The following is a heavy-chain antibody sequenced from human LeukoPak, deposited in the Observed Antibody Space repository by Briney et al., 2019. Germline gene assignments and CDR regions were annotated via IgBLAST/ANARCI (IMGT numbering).Heavy chain of an antibody. J-gene: IGHJ4*02. CDR2: ISGSGGST. CDR1: AFTFSSNA. V-gene: IGHV3-23*01. Sequence: PGGSLRLSCAASAFTFSSNAMSWVRQAPGKGLEWVSAISGSGGSTYYADSVKGRFTISIDNSKTTLYPQMNSLRAEDTAVYYCARDPIELWSPFDYWGQGTLVTVSS. D-gene: IGHD3-10*01. CDR3: ARDPIELWSPFDY.